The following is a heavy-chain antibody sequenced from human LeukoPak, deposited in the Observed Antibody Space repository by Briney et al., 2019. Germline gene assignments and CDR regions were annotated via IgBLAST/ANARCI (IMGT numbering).Heavy chain of an antibody. Sequence: GASVKVSCKASGGTFSSYAISWVRQAPGQGLEWMGGIIPIFGTANYAQKFQGRVTITADESTSTANMELSSLRSEDTAVYYCARGIRYFDWLLYYWGQGTLVTVSS. J-gene: IGHJ4*02. D-gene: IGHD3-9*01. CDR3: ARGIRYFDWLLYY. CDR1: GGTFSSYA. CDR2: IIPIFGTA. V-gene: IGHV1-69*13.